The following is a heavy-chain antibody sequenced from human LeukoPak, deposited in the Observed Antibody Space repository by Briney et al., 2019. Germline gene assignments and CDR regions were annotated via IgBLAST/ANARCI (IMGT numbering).Heavy chain of an antibody. Sequence: GGSLRLSCAASGFTFSSYAMSWVRQAPGKGLEWVSAISGSGGSTYDADSVKGRFTISRDNSKNTLYLQMNSLRAEDTAVYYCAKDRLVGGSGSSGDFDYWGQGTLVTVSS. CDR2: ISGSGGST. J-gene: IGHJ4*02. D-gene: IGHD3-10*01. V-gene: IGHV3-23*01. CDR3: AKDRLVGGSGSSGDFDY. CDR1: GFTFSSYA.